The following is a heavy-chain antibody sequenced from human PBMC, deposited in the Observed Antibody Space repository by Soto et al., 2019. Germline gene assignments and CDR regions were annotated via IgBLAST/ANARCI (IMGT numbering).Heavy chain of an antibody. Sequence: EVQLLESGGGLVQPGGSLRLSCAASGFTFSSYAMNWVRQAPGKGLEWVSVISGSGGSTYYADAVKGRFTISRDNSKNTLYLQMNSLRAEDTAVYYCAKRTVGWYFDLWGRGTLVAVSS. J-gene: IGHJ2*01. V-gene: IGHV3-23*01. CDR1: GFTFSSYA. CDR2: ISGSGGST. D-gene: IGHD4-17*01. CDR3: AKRTVGWYFDL.